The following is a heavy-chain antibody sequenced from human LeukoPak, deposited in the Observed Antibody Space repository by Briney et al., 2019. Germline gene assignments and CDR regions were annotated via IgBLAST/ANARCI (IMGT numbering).Heavy chain of an antibody. CDR2: IYYSGST. CDR3: ARGRGRIAVAGTYYFDY. Sequence: SETLSLTCTVSGGSISNGDHYWSWIRQHPGKGLEWIGHIYYSGSTYYNPSLKSRVTISVDTSKNQFSLKLSSVTAADTAVYYCARGRGRIAVAGTYYFDYWGQGTLVTVSS. D-gene: IGHD6-19*01. J-gene: IGHJ4*02. CDR1: GGSISNGDHY. V-gene: IGHV4-31*03.